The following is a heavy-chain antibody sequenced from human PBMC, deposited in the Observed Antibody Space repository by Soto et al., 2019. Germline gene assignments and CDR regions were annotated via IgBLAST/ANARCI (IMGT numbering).Heavy chain of an antibody. CDR1: GFSLSTSGVG. Sequence: QITLKESGPTLVKPTQTLTLTCTFSGFSLSTSGVGVGWIRQPPGKALEWLALIYWNDDKRYSPSLKSRLTITKDTSKNQVVLTMTNMDPVDTATYYCAHSRTLYYYDSSGYEGCFDYWGQGTLVTVSS. V-gene: IGHV2-5*01. D-gene: IGHD3-22*01. CDR3: AHSRTLYYYDSSGYEGCFDY. J-gene: IGHJ4*02. CDR2: IYWNDDK.